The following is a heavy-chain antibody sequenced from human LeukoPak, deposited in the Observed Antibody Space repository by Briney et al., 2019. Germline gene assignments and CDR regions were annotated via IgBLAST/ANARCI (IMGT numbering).Heavy chain of an antibody. Sequence: GGSLRLSCAASGFTFSNHAMNWVRQAPGKGLEWVSIISGSGTVTYYADSVKGRFTISRDNSKNTLYLQMNSLRAEDTAVYYCARDRGYSIDSWGQGTLVIVSS. CDR2: ISGSGTVT. CDR3: ARDRGYSIDS. V-gene: IGHV3-23*01. CDR1: GFTFSNHA. D-gene: IGHD5-12*01. J-gene: IGHJ4*02.